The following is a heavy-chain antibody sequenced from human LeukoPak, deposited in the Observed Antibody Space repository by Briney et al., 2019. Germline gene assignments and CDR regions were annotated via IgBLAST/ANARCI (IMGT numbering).Heavy chain of an antibody. V-gene: IGHV3-9*01. CDR1: GFTFDDYA. J-gene: IGHJ4*02. Sequence: SGRSLRLSCAASGFTFDDYAMLWVRQAPGKGLEWVSGISWNGGSIGYADSVKGRFTISIDNAKNSLYLQMNSLRAEDTAFYYCANDIRMRIADKISGYYYFDYWGQGTLVTVSS. CDR3: ANDIRMRIADKISGYYYFDY. CDR2: ISWNGGSI. D-gene: IGHD3-22*01.